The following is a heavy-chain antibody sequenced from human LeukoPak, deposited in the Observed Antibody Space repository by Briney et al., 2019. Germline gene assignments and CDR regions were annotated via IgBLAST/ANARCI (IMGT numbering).Heavy chain of an antibody. Sequence: GGSLRLSCAASRFTFSNAYIMWVRQAPGKGLEWVSVIYSGGSTYYADSVKGRFTISRDNSKNTLYLQMNSLRAEDTAVYYCAREAADDAFDIWGQGTMVTVSS. CDR1: RFTFSNAY. CDR2: IYSGGST. J-gene: IGHJ3*02. D-gene: IGHD6-13*01. CDR3: AREAADDAFDI. V-gene: IGHV3-66*01.